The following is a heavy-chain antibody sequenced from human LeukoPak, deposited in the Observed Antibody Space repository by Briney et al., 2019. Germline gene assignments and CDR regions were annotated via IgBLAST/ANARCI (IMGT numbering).Heavy chain of an antibody. Sequence: PRGSLRLSCAASGFTFSSYAMHWVRQAPGKGLEWVAVISYDGSNKYYADSVKGRFTISRDNSKNTLYLQMNSLRAEDTAVYYCARGRRTTYYYDSSGYYGPIDYWGQGTLVTVSS. D-gene: IGHD3-22*01. V-gene: IGHV3-30-3*01. J-gene: IGHJ4*02. CDR2: ISYDGSNK. CDR3: ARGRRTTYYYDSSGYYGPIDY. CDR1: GFTFSSYA.